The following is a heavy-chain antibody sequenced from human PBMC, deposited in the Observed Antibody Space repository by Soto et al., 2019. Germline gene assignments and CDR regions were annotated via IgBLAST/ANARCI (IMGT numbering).Heavy chain of an antibody. CDR1: GGSISSGGYS. D-gene: IGHD3-22*01. V-gene: IGHV4-31*03. CDR3: ARDDDSSGYYFGY. CDR2: IYYSGST. J-gene: IGHJ4*02. Sequence: PSETLSLTCTVSGGSISSGGYSWSWIRQHPGKGLEWIGYIYYSGSTYYNPSLKSRVTISVDTSKNQFSLKLSSVTAADTAVYYCARDDDSSGYYFGYWGQGTLVTVSS.